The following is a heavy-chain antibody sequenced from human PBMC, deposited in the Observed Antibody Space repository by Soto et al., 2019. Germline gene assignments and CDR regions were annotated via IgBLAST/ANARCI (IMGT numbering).Heavy chain of an antibody. V-gene: IGHV3-23*01. CDR3: VKATSSSPYYMDF. J-gene: IGHJ6*03. CDR2: ITGSTGST. CDR1: GFTFSNFA. D-gene: IGHD2-2*01. Sequence: EVQVLESGGGSVQPGGSLRLSCAASGFTFSNFAMGWVRHAPGKGLEWVSEITGSTGSTYYADSVRGRFFISRDNSKKTLHLQMHSLRVEDTAVYYCVKATSSSPYYMDFWGKGTTVTVSS.